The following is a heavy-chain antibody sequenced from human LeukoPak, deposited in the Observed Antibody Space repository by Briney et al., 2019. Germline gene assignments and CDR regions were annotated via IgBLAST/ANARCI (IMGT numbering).Heavy chain of an antibody. V-gene: IGHV3-21*01. CDR2: ISSSSSYI. D-gene: IGHD6-19*01. Sequence: GGSLRLSCAASGFTFSSYSMNWVRQAPGKRLEWVSSISSSSSYISYADSLKGRFTISRDNAKNSLYLQMNSLRAEDTAVYYCARDRAVAETGSGMDVWGQGTTVTVSS. J-gene: IGHJ6*02. CDR1: GFTFSSYS. CDR3: ARDRAVAETGSGMDV.